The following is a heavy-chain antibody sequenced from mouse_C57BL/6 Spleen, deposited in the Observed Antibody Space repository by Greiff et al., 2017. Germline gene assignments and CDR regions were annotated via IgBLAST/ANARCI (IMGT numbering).Heavy chain of an antibody. CDR1: GYTFTSYW. Sequence: QVQLQQPGAELVMPGASVKLSCKASGYTFTSYWKHWVKQRPGQGLEWIGELDPSDSYTNYKQKFNGKSTLTVDKSSSTAYMQLSSLTAEDAAVSYCARRDYYGSEAYWGQCTTLTVSS. CDR3: ARRDYYGSEAY. V-gene: IGHV1-69*01. D-gene: IGHD1-1*01. CDR2: LDPSDSYT. J-gene: IGHJ2*01.